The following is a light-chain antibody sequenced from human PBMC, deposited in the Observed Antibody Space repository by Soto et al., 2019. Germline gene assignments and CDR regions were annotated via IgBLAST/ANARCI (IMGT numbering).Light chain of an antibody. CDR3: QQYDNSRWT. CDR2: GAS. CDR1: QSVSSSY. Sequence: EIVLTQSPGTLSLSPGERATLSCRASQSVSSSYLAWYQQKPGQAPRLLIYGASSRATGIPDRFSGSGSGTDFTLTISRLEPEDFAVYHCQQYDNSRWTFGQGTKVEIK. J-gene: IGKJ1*01. V-gene: IGKV3-20*01.